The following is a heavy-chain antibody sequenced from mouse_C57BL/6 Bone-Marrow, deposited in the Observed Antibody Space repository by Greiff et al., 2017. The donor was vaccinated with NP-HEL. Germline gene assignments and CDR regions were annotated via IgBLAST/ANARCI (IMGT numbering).Heavy chain of an antibody. CDR1: GYTFTDYY. CDR3: AYYGNWYFDV. D-gene: IGHD1-1*01. J-gene: IGHJ1*03. CDR2: IYPGGGNT. Sequence: QVQLQQSGAELVRPGASVKLSCKASGYTFTDYYINWVKQRPGQGLEWIARIYPGGGNTYYNEKFKGKATLTAEKSSSTAYMQLSSLTSEDSAVYFCAYYGNWYFDVWGTGTTVTVSS. V-gene: IGHV1-76*01.